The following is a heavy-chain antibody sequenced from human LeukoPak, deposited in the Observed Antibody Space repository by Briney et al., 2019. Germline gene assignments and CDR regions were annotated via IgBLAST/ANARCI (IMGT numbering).Heavy chain of an antibody. Sequence: PGGSLRLSCAASGFIFSSYWMGWVRQAPGKGLEWVANIKRDGSERYYVDSVKGRFTISRDNAQNSLYLQMNSLRDEDTGVYYCARDKEAAVDFWSGYYPLWGQGTLVTFSS. J-gene: IGHJ4*02. CDR3: ARDKEAAVDFWSGYYPL. D-gene: IGHD3-3*01. V-gene: IGHV3-7*01. CDR2: IKRDGSER. CDR1: GFIFSSYW.